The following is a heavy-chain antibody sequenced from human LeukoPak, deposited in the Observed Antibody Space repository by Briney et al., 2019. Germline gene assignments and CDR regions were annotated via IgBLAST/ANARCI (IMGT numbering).Heavy chain of an antibody. Sequence: SETLSLTCTVSGGSISSYYWSWIRQPPGKGLEWIGFIYYSGSTNYNPSLKSRVTISVATSTNQFSVKLSSVTAADTAVYYCARVQYYGSGSYFDPWGQGTLVTVSS. D-gene: IGHD3-10*01. CDR3: ARVQYYGSGSYFDP. J-gene: IGHJ5*02. CDR1: GGSISSYY. CDR2: IYYSGST. V-gene: IGHV4-59*01.